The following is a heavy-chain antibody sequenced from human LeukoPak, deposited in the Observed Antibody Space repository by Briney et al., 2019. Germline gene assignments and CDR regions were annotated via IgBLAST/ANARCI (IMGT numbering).Heavy chain of an antibody. CDR1: GFTFSAYS. J-gene: IGHJ5*02. CDR3: ARDEGSGWFRGGLS. CDR2: ISSSSSYI. D-gene: IGHD6-19*01. Sequence: PGGSLRLSCAASGFTFSAYSMNWVRQAPGKGLEWVSSISSSSSYIYYADSAKGRFTIARDDAKNSLYLQMNSLRDEDTAVYYCARDEGSGWFRGGLSWGQGTLVTVSS. V-gene: IGHV3-21*01.